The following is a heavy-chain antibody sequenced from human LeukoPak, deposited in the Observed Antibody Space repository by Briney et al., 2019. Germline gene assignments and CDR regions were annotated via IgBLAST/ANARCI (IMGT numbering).Heavy chain of an antibody. D-gene: IGHD1-7*01. CDR1: GFTFSSYA. CDR3: AKDWPVRGELRSVGYSDY. Sequence: QAGGSLRLSCAASGFTFSSYAMSWVRQAPGKGLEWVSAISGSGGSTYYADSVKGRFTISRDNSKNTLYLQMNSLRAEDTAVYYCAKDWPVRGELRSVGYSDYWGQGTLVTVSS. J-gene: IGHJ4*02. CDR2: ISGSGGST. V-gene: IGHV3-23*01.